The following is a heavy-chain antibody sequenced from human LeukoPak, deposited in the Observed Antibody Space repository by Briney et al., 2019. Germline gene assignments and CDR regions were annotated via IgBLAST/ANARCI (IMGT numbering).Heavy chain of an antibody. Sequence: ASVKVSCKASGYTFTGYYMHWVRQAPGQGLEWMGWINPNSGGTNYAQKFQGRVTVTRDTSISTAYMELSRLRSDDTAVYYCARGRRPIAAAGTGNWFDPWGQGTLVTVSS. D-gene: IGHD6-13*01. CDR2: INPNSGGT. CDR3: ARGRRPIAAAGTGNWFDP. V-gene: IGHV1-2*02. J-gene: IGHJ5*02. CDR1: GYTFTGYY.